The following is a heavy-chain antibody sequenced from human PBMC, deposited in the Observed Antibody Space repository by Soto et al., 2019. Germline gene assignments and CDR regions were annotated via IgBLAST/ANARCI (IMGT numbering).Heavy chain of an antibody. V-gene: IGHV3-23*01. CDR2: ISGSGDIT. CDR3: AKVPQWVLRYHDWFFDY. Sequence: EVQLLESGGGLVQPGGSLRLSCAVSGFSFSNSAMTWVRQAPGKGLEWVSGISGSGDITYNTDSVKGRFAISRDTSKNVVYLPMRSLRAEETAVYYCAKVPQWVLRYHDWFFDYWGQGTLVTVSS. D-gene: IGHD3-9*01. J-gene: IGHJ4*02. CDR1: GFSFSNSA.